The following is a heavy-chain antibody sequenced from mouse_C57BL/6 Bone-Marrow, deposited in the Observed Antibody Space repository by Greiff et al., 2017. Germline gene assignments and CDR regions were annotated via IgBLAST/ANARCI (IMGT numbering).Heavy chain of an antibody. J-gene: IGHJ2*01. D-gene: IGHD2-3*01. CDR3: SSFDGNYVDF. Sequence: EVQLQQSGAELVRPGASVKLSCTASGFNIKDDYIHWVKQRPEQGLEWIGWIDPEIGDTEYASKFQGKATITSDTSSNTAYLQLSSLTSDDTAVYYCSSFDGNYVDFWGQGTPLTVAS. CDR1: GFNIKDDY. V-gene: IGHV14-4*01. CDR2: IDPEIGDT.